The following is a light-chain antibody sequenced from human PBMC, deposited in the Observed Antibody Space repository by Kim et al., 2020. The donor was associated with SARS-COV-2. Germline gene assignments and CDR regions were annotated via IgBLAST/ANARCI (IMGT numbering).Light chain of an antibody. CDR1: QSVGFN. V-gene: IGKV3-11*01. CDR2: DAS. CDR3: QQRTNWPRLT. Sequence: PGDRATLTDRTSQSVGFNLAWYQQKPGQAPRLLIYDASDRAAGVPARYSCSGSGTDFTLTISSLEPEDFAVYHCQQRTNWPRLTFGGGTKVDIK. J-gene: IGKJ4*01.